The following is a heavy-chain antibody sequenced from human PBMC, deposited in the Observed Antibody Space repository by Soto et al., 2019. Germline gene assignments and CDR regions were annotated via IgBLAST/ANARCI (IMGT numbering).Heavy chain of an antibody. V-gene: IGHV4-34*01. D-gene: IGHD6-6*01. CDR3: ARNLRSPDSSSNISGGPEYSYDMDV. CDR2: INHSGST. CDR1: GGSFSGYY. Sequence: QVQLQQWGAGLLKPSETLSLTCAVYGGSFSGYYWSWIRQPPGKGLEWIGEINHSGSTNYNPSPKSRVTISVVKTRKDFSLKLRSVSAADTAVYYCARNLRSPDSSSNISGGPEYSYDMDVWGKGTTVTVSS. J-gene: IGHJ6*03.